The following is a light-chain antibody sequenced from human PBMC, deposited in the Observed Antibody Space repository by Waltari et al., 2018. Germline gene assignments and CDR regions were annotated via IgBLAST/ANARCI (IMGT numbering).Light chain of an antibody. J-gene: IGKJ2*01. CDR1: QSLVHSDGNTH. CDR3: MQGTHWPYT. V-gene: IGKV2-30*02. CDR2: TVS. Sequence: DVVMTQSPLSLPVTLGQPASISCTSSQSLVHSDGNTHLVWFHQRPGQSPRRLIYTVSNRDSGVPDRFSGSGSGTDFTLKISRVEAEDVGVYYCMQGTHWPYTFGQGTKLDIK.